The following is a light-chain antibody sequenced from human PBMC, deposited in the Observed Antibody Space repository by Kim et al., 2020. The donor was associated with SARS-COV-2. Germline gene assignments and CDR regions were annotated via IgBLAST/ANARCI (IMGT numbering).Light chain of an antibody. CDR1: SLRSYD. J-gene: IGLJ2*01. V-gene: IGLV3-19*01. Sequence: ALGQTVRITCQGDSLRSYDASWYQQKPGQAPVLVIYGKNNRPSGIPDRFSGSSSGNTASLTITGAQAEDEADYYCNSRDSSGNVVFGGGTKLTVL. CDR2: GKN. CDR3: NSRDSSGNVV.